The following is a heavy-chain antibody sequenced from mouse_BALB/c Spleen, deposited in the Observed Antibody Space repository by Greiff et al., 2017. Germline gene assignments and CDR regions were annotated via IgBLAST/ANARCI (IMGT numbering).Heavy chain of an antibody. D-gene: IGHD1-1*01. CDR1: GYTFTSYV. J-gene: IGHJ3*01. CDR3: ARPYYYGSSSFAY. Sequence: EVQLQQSGPELVKPGASVKMSCKASGYTFTSYVMHWVKQKPGQGLEWIGYINPYNDGTKYNEKFKGKATLTSDKSSITAYMELSSLTSEDSAVYYCARPYYYGSSSFAYWGQGTLVTVSA. V-gene: IGHV1-14*01. CDR2: INPYNDGT.